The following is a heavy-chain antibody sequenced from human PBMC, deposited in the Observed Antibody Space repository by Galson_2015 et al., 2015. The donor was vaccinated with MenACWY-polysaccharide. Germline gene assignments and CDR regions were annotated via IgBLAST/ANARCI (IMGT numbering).Heavy chain of an antibody. D-gene: IGHD5-24*01. J-gene: IGHJ6*02. CDR3: AKDFHNYGMDV. CDR2: ISNSGNDM. Sequence: SLRLSCAASGFRINTYYMNWVRQTPGKGLEWVSSISNSGNDMQYTVSVRGRFTISRDIAKSSLFLQMNSLGVEDTAIYYCAKDFHNYGMDVWGHGTTVTVSS. V-gene: IGHV3-21*06. CDR1: GFRINTYY.